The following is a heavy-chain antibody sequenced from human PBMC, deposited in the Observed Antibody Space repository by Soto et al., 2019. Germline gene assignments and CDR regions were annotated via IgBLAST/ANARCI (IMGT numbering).Heavy chain of an antibody. CDR1: GRTFSSYA. D-gene: IGHD2-21*02. V-gene: IGHV1-69*13. CDR3: ARNGGGNSLNLFDP. CDR2: IIPIFCTA. J-gene: IGHJ5*02. Sequence: GASVKVSCKASGRTFSSYAISWVRQAPGQGLEWMFGIIPIFCTANYAQKFQSRVPITADESASTAYMELTSLRSADTAVYFCARNGGGNSLNLFDPWGQGTLVTVSS.